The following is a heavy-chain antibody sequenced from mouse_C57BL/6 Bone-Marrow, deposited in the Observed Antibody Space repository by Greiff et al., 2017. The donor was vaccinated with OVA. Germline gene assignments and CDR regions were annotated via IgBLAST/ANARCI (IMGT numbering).Heavy chain of an antibody. V-gene: IGHV1-54*01. Sequence: VQLQQSGAELVRPGTSVKVSCKASGYAFTNYLIEWVKQRPGQGLEWIGVINPGSGGTNYNEKFKGKATLTADKSSSTAYMQLSSLTSEDSAVYFCARGAYGNYWYFDVWGTGTTVTVSS. CDR3: ARGAYGNYWYFDV. J-gene: IGHJ1*03. D-gene: IGHD2-1*01. CDR1: GYAFTNYL. CDR2: INPGSGGT.